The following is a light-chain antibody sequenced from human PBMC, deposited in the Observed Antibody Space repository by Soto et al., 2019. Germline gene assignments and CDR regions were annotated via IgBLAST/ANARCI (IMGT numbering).Light chain of an antibody. CDR1: SSDVGGSNF. Sequence: QSRLAQPASVSDSPGQSVAISCTGTSSDVGGSNFVSWYQQHPGKPPKLIIYDVANRPSGVSNRFSGSKSGSTASLIISRLQTEDEADYYCVSYTSSTTYVFGTGTKVTVL. CDR2: DVA. V-gene: IGLV2-14*03. J-gene: IGLJ1*01. CDR3: VSYTSSTTYV.